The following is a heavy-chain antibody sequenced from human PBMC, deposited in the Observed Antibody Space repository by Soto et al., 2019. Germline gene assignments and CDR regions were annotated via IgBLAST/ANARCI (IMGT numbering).Heavy chain of an antibody. CDR3: ARDADTTGVPFDP. CDR2: IIPTLDVA. Sequence: QVQLVQSGAEVKKPGSSVKVSCKASGGTFTRFTINWVRQAPGQGFEWMGRIIPTLDVANYAQKFQDRVTLTADKSASTANRELSNLRSEDTGVYYCARDADTTGVPFDPWGQGTLVTVSS. J-gene: IGHJ5*02. CDR1: GGTFTRFT. V-gene: IGHV1-69*08. D-gene: IGHD1-1*01.